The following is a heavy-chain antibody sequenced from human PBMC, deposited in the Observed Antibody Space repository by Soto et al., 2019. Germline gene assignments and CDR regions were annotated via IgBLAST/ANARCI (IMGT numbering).Heavy chain of an antibody. Sequence: SETLCRTCSGSGGPISSYFWSWIRQPPGKGLEWIGYIYYSGSTNYNPSLKSRVTISVDTSKNQFSLKLSSVTAADTAVYYCAATPVVATDYYYYYMDVWGKGTTDT. CDR1: GGPISSYF. CDR2: IYYSGST. V-gene: IGHV4-59*01. CDR3: AATPVVATDYYYYYMDV. D-gene: IGHD5-12*01. J-gene: IGHJ6*03.